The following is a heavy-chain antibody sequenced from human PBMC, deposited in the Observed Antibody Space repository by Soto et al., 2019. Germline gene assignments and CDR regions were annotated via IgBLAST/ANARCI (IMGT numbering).Heavy chain of an antibody. J-gene: IGHJ2*01. Sequence: GGSLRLSCAASGFTFSSYAMSWVRQAPGKGLEWVSAISGSGGSTYYADSVKGRFTVSRDNSKNTLFLQMNSLKAEDTAVYYCARVSGTITIFGVLIPTHWYFDLWGRGTLVTVSS. D-gene: IGHD3-3*01. CDR1: GFTFSSYA. V-gene: IGHV3-23*01. CDR3: ARVSGTITIFGVLIPTHWYFDL. CDR2: ISGSGGST.